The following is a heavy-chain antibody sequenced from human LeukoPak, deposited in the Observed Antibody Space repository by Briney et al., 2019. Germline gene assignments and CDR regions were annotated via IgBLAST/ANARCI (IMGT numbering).Heavy chain of an antibody. J-gene: IGHJ6*02. CDR2: ISSSSSSI. CDR3: SRANRAYDILTGYYLRPWDV. D-gene: IGHD3-9*01. Sequence: GGSLRLSCAASGFTFSSYSMNWVRQAPGKGLECVSSISSSSSSIYYADSVKGRFTISRDNAKNSLYLQMNSLRAEDTAVYYCSRANRAYDILTGYYLRPWDVWGQGTTVTVSS. CDR1: GFTFSSYS. V-gene: IGHV3-21*01.